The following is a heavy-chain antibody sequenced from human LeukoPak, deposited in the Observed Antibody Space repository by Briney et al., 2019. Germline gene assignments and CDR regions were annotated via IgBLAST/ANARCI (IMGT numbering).Heavy chain of an antibody. Sequence: PSETLSLTCTVSGGSISSYYWSWIRQPPEKGLEWIGYIYYSGSTNYNPSLKSRVTISVDTSKNQFSLKLSSVTAADTAVYYCARQMEVVGATFFDYWGQGTLVTVSS. CDR3: ARQMEVVGATFFDY. J-gene: IGHJ4*02. CDR2: IYYSGST. D-gene: IGHD1-26*01. V-gene: IGHV4-59*01. CDR1: GGSISSYY.